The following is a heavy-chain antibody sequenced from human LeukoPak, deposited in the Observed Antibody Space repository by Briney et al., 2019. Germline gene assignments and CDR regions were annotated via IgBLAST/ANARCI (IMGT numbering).Heavy chain of an antibody. D-gene: IGHD5-24*01. CDR2: ISTSGAST. V-gene: IGHV3-23*01. J-gene: IGHJ6*02. CDR3: AKVSRDGYKSGMDV. Sequence: PGGSLRLSCAASGFTFSSYAMSWVRQAPGKGLEWVSTISTSGASTYYADSVKGRFTISRDNSKDTLYLQKNSLRAEDTAVYYCAKVSRDGYKSGMDVWGRGTTVTVSS. CDR1: GFTFSSYA.